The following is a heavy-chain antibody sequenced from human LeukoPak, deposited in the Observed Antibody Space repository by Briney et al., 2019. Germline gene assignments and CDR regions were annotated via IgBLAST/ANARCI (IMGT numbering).Heavy chain of an antibody. V-gene: IGHV3-48*03. Sequence: PGGSLRLSCAASGFTFSSYEMNWVRQTPGKGLEWVSYISSSGSTIYYADSVKGRFTISRDNAKNSLYLQMNSLRAEDTAVYYCARDTMVVAAAGTFDYWGQGTLVTVSS. CDR3: ARDTMVVAAAGTFDY. J-gene: IGHJ4*02. D-gene: IGHD6-13*01. CDR1: GFTFSSYE. CDR2: ISSSGSTI.